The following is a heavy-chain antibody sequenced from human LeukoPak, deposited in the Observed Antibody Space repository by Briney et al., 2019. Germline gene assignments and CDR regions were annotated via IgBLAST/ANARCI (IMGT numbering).Heavy chain of an antibody. J-gene: IGHJ4*02. Sequence: GGSLRLSCSASGFSFSYYGFHWVRQAPGKGLEWVALISYDGTNKYYADSVKGRFTISRDNSKNTLFLQMNSPRAEDTAVYYCAKSPGIGTYGDRSTAVDYWGQGTLVTVSS. CDR3: AKSPGIGTYGDRSTAVDY. CDR2: ISYDGTNK. CDR1: GFSFSYYG. V-gene: IGHV3-30*18. D-gene: IGHD4-17*01.